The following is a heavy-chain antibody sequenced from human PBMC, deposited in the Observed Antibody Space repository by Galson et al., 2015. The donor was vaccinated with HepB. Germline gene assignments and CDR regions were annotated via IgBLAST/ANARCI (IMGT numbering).Heavy chain of an antibody. D-gene: IGHD6-19*01. J-gene: IGHJ4*02. CDR2: INHSGST. CDR3: ARYTSGWASFDY. Sequence: ETLSLTCAVYGGSFTDYYWNWIRQPPGKGLEWIGEINHSGSTNYNPPLESRVTISVDTSKNQFSLKLKSVTAADTAVCYCARYTSGWASFDYWGQGRLVTVSS. CDR1: GGSFTDYY. V-gene: IGHV4-34*01.